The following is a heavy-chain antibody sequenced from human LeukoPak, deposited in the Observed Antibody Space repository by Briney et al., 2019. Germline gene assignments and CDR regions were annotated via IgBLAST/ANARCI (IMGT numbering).Heavy chain of an antibody. Sequence: PGGSLRLSCAASGFTFSSYWMSWVRQAPGKGLEWVANIKQDGSEKYYVDSVKGRFTISRDNAKNSLYLQMNSLRAEDTAVYYCAREESRRSSSGYDEVYDYWGQGTLVTVSS. CDR3: AREESRRSSSGYDEVYDY. CDR2: IKQDGSEK. V-gene: IGHV3-7*01. CDR1: GFTFSSYW. D-gene: IGHD5-12*01. J-gene: IGHJ4*02.